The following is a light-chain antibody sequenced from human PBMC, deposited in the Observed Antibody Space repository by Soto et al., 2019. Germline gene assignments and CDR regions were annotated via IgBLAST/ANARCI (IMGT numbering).Light chain of an antibody. J-gene: IGKJ5*01. Sequence: IQLTQSPSSLSASVGDRVSIACRASQAISSHLAWYQQKPGTGPKLLIHGASVLQTGVPSRFSGSANGPGTDFTLTISSLQPEDFAIYYCQQTYTTPEITFGQGTRLEIK. CDR1: QAISSH. CDR3: QQTYTTPEIT. V-gene: IGKV1-39*01. CDR2: GAS.